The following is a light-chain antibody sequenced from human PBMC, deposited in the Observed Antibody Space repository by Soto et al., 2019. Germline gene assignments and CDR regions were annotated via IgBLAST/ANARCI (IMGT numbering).Light chain of an antibody. CDR3: TSYAGNKGWV. V-gene: IGLV2-8*01. J-gene: IGLJ3*02. CDR1: SSDVGGYNY. Sequence: QSVLTQPPSASGPPGQSVTISCTGTSSDVGGYNYVSWYQQHPGKAPKVVIYEVSKRPSGVPDRFSGSKSGNLASLTVSGLQDEDEADYYCTSYAGNKGWVFGGGTQLTVL. CDR2: EVS.